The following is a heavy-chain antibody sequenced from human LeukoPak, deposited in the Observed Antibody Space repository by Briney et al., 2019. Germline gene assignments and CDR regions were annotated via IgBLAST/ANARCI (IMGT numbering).Heavy chain of an antibody. D-gene: IGHD4-17*01. CDR3: ARSGTLYGDPLWAYDP. Sequence: GGSLRVSCAASGFTFSSYSMNWVRQAPGKGLEWVSSISSSSNYIHYADSVKGRFTISRDNAKNSLYLQTNSLRAEDTAVYYCARSGTLYGDPLWAYDPWGRGTLVTVSS. CDR2: ISSSSNYI. J-gene: IGHJ2*01. CDR1: GFTFSSYS. V-gene: IGHV3-21*06.